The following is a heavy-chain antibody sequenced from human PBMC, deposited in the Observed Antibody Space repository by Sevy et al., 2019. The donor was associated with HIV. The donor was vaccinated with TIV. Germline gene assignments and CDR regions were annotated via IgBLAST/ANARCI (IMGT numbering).Heavy chain of an antibody. Sequence: GETLKISCAASGFTFSSYSMNWVRQAPGKGLEWVSSISSSSSYIYYADSVKGRFTISRDNAKNSLYLQMNSLRAEDTAVYYCARVARGVLRGDAFDIWGQGTMVTVSS. J-gene: IGHJ3*02. V-gene: IGHV3-21*01. D-gene: IGHD3-10*01. CDR1: GFTFSSYS. CDR2: ISSSSSYI. CDR3: ARVARGVLRGDAFDI.